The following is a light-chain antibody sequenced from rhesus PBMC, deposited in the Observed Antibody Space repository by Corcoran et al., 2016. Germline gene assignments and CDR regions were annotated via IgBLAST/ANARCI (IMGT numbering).Light chain of an antibody. CDR2: AAS. CDR1: QDISSY. Sequence: DIQMTQTPSSLSASVGDRVTITCRASQDISSYLAWYQQKPGKAPHLLIYAASTLQDGVPPRFSGSGSGTDFTLTISSLQPEDFATYYCQQHNTYPLTFGGGTKVELK. V-gene: IGKV1-25*02. J-gene: IGKJ4*01. CDR3: QQHNTYPLT.